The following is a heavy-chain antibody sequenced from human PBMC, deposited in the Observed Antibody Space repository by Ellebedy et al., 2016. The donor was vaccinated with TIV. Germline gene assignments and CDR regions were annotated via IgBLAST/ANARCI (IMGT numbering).Heavy chain of an antibody. Sequence: SETLSLTXAVYGGSFSGYYWSWIRQPPGKGLEWIGEINHSGSTNYNPSLKSRVTISVDTSKNQFSLKLSSVTAADTAVYYCARARKYNWNSYYYGMDVWGQGTTVTVSS. J-gene: IGHJ6*02. V-gene: IGHV4-34*01. CDR1: GGSFSGYY. CDR3: ARARKYNWNSYYYGMDV. CDR2: INHSGST. D-gene: IGHD1-20*01.